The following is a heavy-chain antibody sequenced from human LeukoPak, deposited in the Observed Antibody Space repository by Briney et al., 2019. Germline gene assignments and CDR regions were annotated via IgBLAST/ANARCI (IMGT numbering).Heavy chain of an antibody. Sequence: PGGSLRLSCAASGFTFSSYEMNWVRQAPGKGLEWVSYISSSGSTIYYADSVKGRFTISRDNAKNSLYLQMNSLRAEDTAVYYCPRDRVTMVRGVISGTHYYYGMDVWGQGTTVTVSS. D-gene: IGHD3-10*01. CDR3: PRDRVTMVRGVISGTHYYYGMDV. V-gene: IGHV3-48*03. CDR1: GFTFSSYE. J-gene: IGHJ6*02. CDR2: ISSSGSTI.